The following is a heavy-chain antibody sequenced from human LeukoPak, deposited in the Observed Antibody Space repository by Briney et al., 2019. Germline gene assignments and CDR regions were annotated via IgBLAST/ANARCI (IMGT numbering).Heavy chain of an antibody. V-gene: IGHV1-2*02. Sequence: ASVKVSCTASGYTFTGQYLYLARKTPGQGLEWMGWINPKTGDTDSSQNFRGRVTMTRDTSISTVYMEVSRLTAGDTAVYYCARGYYGMDVWGQGTTVTVSS. CDR3: ARGYYGMDV. J-gene: IGHJ6*02. CDR1: GYTFTGQY. CDR2: INPKTGDT.